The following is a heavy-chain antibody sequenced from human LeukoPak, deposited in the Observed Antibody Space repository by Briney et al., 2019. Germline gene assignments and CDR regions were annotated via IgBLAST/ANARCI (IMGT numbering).Heavy chain of an antibody. CDR1: GGSIVASDW. V-gene: IGHV4-4*02. Sequence: PSETLSLTCTVPGGSIVASDWWTWVRQIPGKGPEWIGEVFHTGSRNYSPSLKGRVTVSIDKHKSQFYLQLSSVTAADTGVYFCSRRNSLYDAFDIWGQGTLIAVSS. D-gene: IGHD2-21*01. CDR2: VFHTGSR. J-gene: IGHJ3*02. CDR3: SRRNSLYDAFDI.